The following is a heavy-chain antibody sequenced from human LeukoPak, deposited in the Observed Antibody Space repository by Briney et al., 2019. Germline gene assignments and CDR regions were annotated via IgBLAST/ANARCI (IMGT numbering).Heavy chain of an antibody. CDR2: IRNDGTNK. J-gene: IGHJ4*02. CDR1: GFTFSGSG. Sequence: GGSLRLSCAASGFTFSGSGMHWVRQAPGKGLEWVAFIRNDGTNKYYAESVKGRFTISRDNSKNTLYLQMNSLRAEDTAVYYCTRVGYWGQGILVTVSS. V-gene: IGHV3-30*02. CDR3: TRVGY.